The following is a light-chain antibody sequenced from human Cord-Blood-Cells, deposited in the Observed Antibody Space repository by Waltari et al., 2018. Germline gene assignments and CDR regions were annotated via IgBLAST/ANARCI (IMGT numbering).Light chain of an antibody. CDR2: CAS. Sequence: DIVMTQSPDSLAVSLGERATINCKSSQSVLYSSNNKNYLAWYQQKTGQPPKLLIYCASTRESGVPDRFSGSGSGTDFTLTISSLQAEDVAVYYCQQYYSTPPMYTFGQGTKLEIK. CDR3: QQYYSTPPMYT. V-gene: IGKV4-1*01. CDR1: QSVLYSSNNKNY. J-gene: IGKJ2*01.